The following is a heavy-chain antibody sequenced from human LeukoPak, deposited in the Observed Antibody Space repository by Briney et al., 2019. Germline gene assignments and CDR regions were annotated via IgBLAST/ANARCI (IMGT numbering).Heavy chain of an antibody. Sequence: PSETLSLTCAVYGGSFSGYYWSWIRQPPGKGLEWIGEINHSGSTNYNPSLKSRVTISVDTSKNQFSLKLSSVTAPDTAVYYCARGRGYLVDPWGQGTLVTVTS. V-gene: IGHV4-34*01. CDR1: GGSFSGYY. CDR2: INHSGST. D-gene: IGHD6-13*01. CDR3: ARGRGYLVDP. J-gene: IGHJ5*02.